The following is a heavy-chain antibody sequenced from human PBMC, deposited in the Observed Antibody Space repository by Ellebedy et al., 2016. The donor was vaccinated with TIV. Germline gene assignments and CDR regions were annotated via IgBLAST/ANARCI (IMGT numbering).Heavy chain of an antibody. CDR3: ARYWNYYYSTGTGESYWYFDL. D-gene: IGHD3-22*01. J-gene: IGHJ2*01. V-gene: IGHV4-59*01. CDR1: GGSMGPYS. Sequence: SETLSLTXAVSGGSMGPYSWSWIRQPPGKGLEWIGFMSYSGGTKYNASLQSRVSMSVDTSKKEFSLRLTSVTAADTAVYYCARYWNYYYSTGTGESYWYFDLWGRGTLVTVSS. CDR2: MSYSGGT.